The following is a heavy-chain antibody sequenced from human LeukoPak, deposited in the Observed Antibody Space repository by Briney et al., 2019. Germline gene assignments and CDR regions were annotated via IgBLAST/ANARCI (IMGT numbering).Heavy chain of an antibody. CDR3: AREGNYDFWSGYYSFDY. Sequence: SETLSLTCTVSGYSISSGYYWGWIRQPPGKGLEWIGSIYHSGSTYYNPSLKSRVTISVDTSKNQFSLKLSSATAADTAVYYCAREGNYDFWSGYYSFDYWGQGTLVTVSS. CDR1: GYSISSGYY. CDR2: IYHSGST. J-gene: IGHJ4*02. V-gene: IGHV4-38-2*02. D-gene: IGHD3-3*01.